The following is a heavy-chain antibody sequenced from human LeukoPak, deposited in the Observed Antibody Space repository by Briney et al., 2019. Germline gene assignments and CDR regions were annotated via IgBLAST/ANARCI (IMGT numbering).Heavy chain of an antibody. CDR2: ISGSGSTI. CDR3: ARTRYIYGWCYFDF. V-gene: IGHV3-11*01. Sequence: GGSLRLSCTASGFSVRDYFMAWVRQAPGKGLEWVSYISGSGSTIHYADSVRGRFTISRDNAKNSLYLQMNNLRAEDTAVYYCARTRYIYGWCYFDFWGQGTLVTVSS. CDR1: GFSVRDYF. J-gene: IGHJ4*02. D-gene: IGHD5-18*01.